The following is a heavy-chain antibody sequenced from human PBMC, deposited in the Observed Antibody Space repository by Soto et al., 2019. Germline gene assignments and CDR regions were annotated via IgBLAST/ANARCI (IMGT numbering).Heavy chain of an antibody. CDR2: IVVGSGIT. J-gene: IGHJ1*01. D-gene: IGHD2-8*01. CDR3: AADQACTNAVCYKDFHH. V-gene: IGHV1-58*01. Sequence: QMQLVQSGPEVKKPGTSVKVSCKASGFTFASSAVQWVRQARGQRLEWIGWIVVGSGITNYAQKFQERVTITRDMSTSTAYMELSSLRSEDTAVYYCAADQACTNAVCYKDFHHWGQGTLVTVSS. CDR1: GFTFASSA.